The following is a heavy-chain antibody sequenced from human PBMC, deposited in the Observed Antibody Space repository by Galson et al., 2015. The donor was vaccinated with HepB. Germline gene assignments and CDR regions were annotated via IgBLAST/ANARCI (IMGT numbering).Heavy chain of an antibody. CDR3: ARALLWGGWYSQFYYGM. Sequence: SLRLSCAVSGFTFSSYAMSWVRQAPGKGLEWVSGITGSGGNTFYADSVKGRFTISRDNSKNTLYLQMKSLRVEDTAVYYCARALLWGGWYSQFYYGM. D-gene: IGHD6-19*01. J-gene: IGHJ6*01. CDR2: ITGSGGNT. CDR1: GFTFSSYA. V-gene: IGHV3-23*01.